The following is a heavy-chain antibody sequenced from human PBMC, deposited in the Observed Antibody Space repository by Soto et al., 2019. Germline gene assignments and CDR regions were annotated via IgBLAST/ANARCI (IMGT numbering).Heavy chain of an antibody. CDR2: IYYSGST. CDR1: GGSISSYY. J-gene: IGHJ4*02. CDR3: ARLPGYCSSTSCYRRASFDY. D-gene: IGHD2-2*02. Sequence: KASETLSLTCTVSGGSISSYYWSWIRQPPGKGLEWIGYIYYSGSTNYNPSLKSRVTISVDTSKNQFSLKLSSVTAADTAVYYCARLPGYCSSTSCYRRASFDYWGQGTLVTVSS. V-gene: IGHV4-59*01.